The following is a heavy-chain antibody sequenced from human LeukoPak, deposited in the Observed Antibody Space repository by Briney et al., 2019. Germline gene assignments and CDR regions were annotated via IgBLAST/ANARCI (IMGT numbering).Heavy chain of an antibody. V-gene: IGHV4-34*01. CDR3: ARGQAVTPGECYFDY. D-gene: IGHD4-17*01. CDR1: GGSFSGYY. Sequence: SETLSLTCAVYGGSFSGYYWSWIRQPPGKGLEWIGEINHSGSSNYSPSLKSRVTISVDTSKNQFSLRLRSVTAADTAVYYCARGQAVTPGECYFDYWGQGILVTVSS. J-gene: IGHJ4*02. CDR2: INHSGSS.